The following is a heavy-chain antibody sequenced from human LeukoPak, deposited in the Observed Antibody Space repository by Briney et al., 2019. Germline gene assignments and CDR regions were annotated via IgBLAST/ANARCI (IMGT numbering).Heavy chain of an antibody. V-gene: IGHV1-2*02. D-gene: IGHD6-19*01. Sequence: ASVKVSCKASGYTFTGYYMHWVRQAPGQGLEWMGWINPNSGGTNSAQKFQGRVTMTRDTSISTAYMELSRLRSDDTAVYYCARRPSSGWYYFDYWGQGTLVTVSS. CDR3: ARRPSSGWYYFDY. CDR2: INPNSGGT. CDR1: GYTFTGYY. J-gene: IGHJ4*02.